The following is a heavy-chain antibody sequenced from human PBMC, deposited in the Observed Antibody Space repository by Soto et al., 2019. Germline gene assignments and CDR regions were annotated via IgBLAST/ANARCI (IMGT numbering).Heavy chain of an antibody. CDR2: IWYDGSKT. Sequence: QVQLVESGGGVVQPGRSLRLSCAASGFIFSNYGMNWVRQAPGKGPEWVAVIWYDGSKTYYGYSVKGLFTISRDNPKNTLYLQLNSVRAEDTAVYYCARDTKATGWSLDYWGQGALVTVSS. D-gene: IGHD6-19*01. J-gene: IGHJ4*02. CDR1: GFIFSNYG. V-gene: IGHV3-33*01. CDR3: ARDTKATGWSLDY.